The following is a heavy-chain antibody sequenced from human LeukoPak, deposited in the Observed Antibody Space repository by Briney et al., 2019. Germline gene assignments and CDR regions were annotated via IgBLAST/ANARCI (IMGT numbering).Heavy chain of an antibody. V-gene: IGHV4-31*03. CDR2: IYYSGST. CDR1: GGSISSGGYY. Sequence: SETLSLTCTVSGGSISSGGYYWSWIRQHPGKGLEWIGYIYYSGSTYYNPSPKSRVTISVDTSKNQFSLKLSSVTAADTAVYYCARVIRGYCSSTSCHNWFDPWGQGTLVTVSS. CDR3: ARVIRGYCSSTSCHNWFDP. D-gene: IGHD2-2*01. J-gene: IGHJ5*02.